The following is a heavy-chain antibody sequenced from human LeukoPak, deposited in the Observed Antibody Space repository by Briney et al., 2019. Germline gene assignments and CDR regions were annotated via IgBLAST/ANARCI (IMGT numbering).Heavy chain of an antibody. CDR2: ISYDGSNK. D-gene: IGHD3-10*01. V-gene: IGHV3-30*04. Sequence: GGSLRLSCAASGFTFSSYAMHWVRQAPGKGLEWVAVISYDGSNKYYADSVKGRFTISRDNSKNTLYLQMNSLRVEDTAVYYCAKGGRITMLRGVQRDHYFDYWGQGTLVTVSS. CDR1: GFTFSSYA. CDR3: AKGGRITMLRGVQRDHYFDY. J-gene: IGHJ4*02.